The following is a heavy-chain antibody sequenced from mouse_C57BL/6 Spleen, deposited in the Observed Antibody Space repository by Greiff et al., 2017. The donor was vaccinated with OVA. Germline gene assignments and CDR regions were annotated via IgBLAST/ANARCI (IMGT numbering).Heavy chain of an antibody. J-gene: IGHJ3*01. D-gene: IGHD2-3*01. Sequence: DVKVEESGPGMVKPSQSLSLTCTVTGYSITSGYDWHWIRHFPGNKLEWMGYISYSGSTNYNPSLKSRISITHDTSKNHFFLKLNSVTTEDTATYYCATTSYDGYYGGFAYWGQGTLVTVSA. CDR1: GYSITSGYD. CDR3: ATTSYDGYYGGFAY. V-gene: IGHV3-1*01. CDR2: ISYSGST.